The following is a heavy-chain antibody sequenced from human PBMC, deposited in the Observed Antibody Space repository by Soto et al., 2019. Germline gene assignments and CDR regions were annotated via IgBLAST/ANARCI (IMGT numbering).Heavy chain of an antibody. CDR3: ARHTPAISISDH. CDR2: IYYSGST. V-gene: IGHV4-39*01. Sequence: QLQLQESGPGLVKPSETLSLTCTVSGGSISSSSYYWGWIRQPPGKGLERIGRIYYSGSTYYIPSLKSRVTISVDTSKNQFSLKLSSVTAADTAVYYCARHTPAISISDHWGQGTLVTVSS. CDR1: GGSISSSSYY. J-gene: IGHJ4*02. D-gene: IGHD2-15*01.